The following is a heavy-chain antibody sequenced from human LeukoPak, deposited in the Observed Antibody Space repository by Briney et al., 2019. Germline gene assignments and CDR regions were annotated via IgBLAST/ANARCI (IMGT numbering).Heavy chain of an antibody. CDR2: IYSGGST. V-gene: IGHV3-66*01. CDR3: ARTDYGDAYYFDY. D-gene: IGHD4-17*01. J-gene: IGHJ4*02. Sequence: GGSLRLSCAASTFTVFSNYMTWVRQAPGKGLEWVSVIYSGGSTYYADSVKGRFTIPRDNSKNTLYLQMNSLRAEDTAVYYCARTDYGDAYYFDYWGQGTLVTVSS. CDR1: TFTVFSNY.